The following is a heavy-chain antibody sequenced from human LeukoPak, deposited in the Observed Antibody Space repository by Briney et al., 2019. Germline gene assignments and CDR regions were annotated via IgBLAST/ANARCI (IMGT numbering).Heavy chain of an antibody. Sequence: ASVKVSCKASGYTFTSYDINWVRQATGQGLEWMGWMNPNSGNTGYAQKFQGRVTMTRNTSISTAYMELSSLRSEDTAVYYCARGLGDFWSDYYTDGFVDWGQGTLVTVSS. CDR2: MNPNSGNT. J-gene: IGHJ4*02. D-gene: IGHD3-3*01. CDR1: GYTFTSYD. CDR3: ARGLGDFWSDYYTDGFVD. V-gene: IGHV1-8*01.